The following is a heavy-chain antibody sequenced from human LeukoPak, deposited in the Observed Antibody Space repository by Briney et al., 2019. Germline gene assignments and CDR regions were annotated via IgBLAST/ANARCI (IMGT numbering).Heavy chain of an antibody. CDR3: ARTTEGGYTYDYFYYYYMDV. CDR2: IYYSGST. Sequence: SETLSLTCTVSGGSISSYYWSWIRQPPGKGLEWIGYIYYSGSTNYNPSLKSRVTISVDTSKNQFSLKLSSVTAADTAVYYCARTTEGGYTYDYFYYYYMDVWGKGTTATISS. J-gene: IGHJ6*03. V-gene: IGHV4-59*01. D-gene: IGHD5-18*01. CDR1: GGSISSYY.